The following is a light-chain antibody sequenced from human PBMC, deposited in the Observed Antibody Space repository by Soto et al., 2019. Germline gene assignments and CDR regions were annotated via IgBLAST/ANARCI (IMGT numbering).Light chain of an antibody. CDR2: DVT. Sequence: EIVLTQFPATLSLSLGERSTLSCRASQSVSSYLAWYQQKPGQAPRLLIYDVTTRATGIPARLSGSGSGTDFTLTITSKEPEDFAVYYCQQYNNWPTFGQGTKVDIK. CDR3: QQYNNWPT. CDR1: QSVSSY. V-gene: IGKV3-11*01. J-gene: IGKJ1*01.